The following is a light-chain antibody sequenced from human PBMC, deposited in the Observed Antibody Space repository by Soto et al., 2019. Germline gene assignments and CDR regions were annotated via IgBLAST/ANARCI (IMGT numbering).Light chain of an antibody. CDR2: EVN. V-gene: IGLV2-14*01. J-gene: IGLJ3*02. CDR1: SSDVGGYNY. CDR3: SSFTSTSTQV. Sequence: QSALTQPASVSGSPGQSITISCTGTSSDVGGYNYVSWYQQHPGKVPKLMIYEVNNRPSGVSHRFSGSKSANTASLTISGLQADDDADYYCSSFTSTSTQVFGGGTKVTVL.